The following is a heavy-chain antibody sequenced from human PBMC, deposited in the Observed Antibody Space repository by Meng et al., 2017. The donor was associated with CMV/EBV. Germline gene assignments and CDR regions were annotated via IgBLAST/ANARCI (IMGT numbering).Heavy chain of an antibody. D-gene: IGHD3-3*01. CDR3: AHRRGVSWSGRAPDAFDI. J-gene: IGHJ3*02. V-gene: IGHV2-5*01. CDR1: GFSLNTSGVG. Sequence: SGPTLVKPTQTLTLTCTFSGFSLNTSGVGVGWIRQPPGKALEWLALIYWNDDKRYSPSLKSRLTITKDTSKNQVVLTMTNMDPVDTATYYCAHRRGVSWSGRAPDAFDIWGQGTMVTVSS. CDR2: IYWNDDK.